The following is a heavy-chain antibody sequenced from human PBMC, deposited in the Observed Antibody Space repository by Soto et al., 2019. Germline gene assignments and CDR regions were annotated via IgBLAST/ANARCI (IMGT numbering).Heavy chain of an antibody. CDR2: IYPGDSDT. J-gene: IGHJ5*02. Sequence: GESLKISCKGSGYSFTSYWIGWVRQMPGKGLEWMGIIYPGDSDTRYSPSFQGQVTISADKSISTAYLQWSSLKASDTAMYYCARLIYDILTGYYHNRGNWFDPWGQGTLVTVSS. D-gene: IGHD3-9*01. CDR3: ARLIYDILTGYYHNRGNWFDP. CDR1: GYSFTSYW. V-gene: IGHV5-51*01.